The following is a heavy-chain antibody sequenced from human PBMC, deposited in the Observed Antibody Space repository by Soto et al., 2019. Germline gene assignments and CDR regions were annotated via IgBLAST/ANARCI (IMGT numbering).Heavy chain of an antibody. CDR3: ARDGYILTGYYIGYYYYGMDV. Sequence: PSETLSLTCTVSGGSISSYYLSWIRQPPVKVLEWIGYISYTGSTNYNPSLKSRVTISVDTSTSTVYMELSSLRSEDTAVYYCARDGYILTGYYIGYYYYGMDVWGQGTTGTASS. CDR1: GGSISSYY. CDR2: ISYTGST. D-gene: IGHD3-9*01. V-gene: IGHV4-59*01. J-gene: IGHJ6*02.